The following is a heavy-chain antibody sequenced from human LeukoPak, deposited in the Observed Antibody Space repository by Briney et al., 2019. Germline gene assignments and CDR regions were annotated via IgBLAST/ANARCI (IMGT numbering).Heavy chain of an antibody. V-gene: IGHV4-39*07. J-gene: IGHJ4*02. CDR2: LYYSRGT. Sequence: SETLSLTCTVSGDSISTKSYYWDWVRQPPGKGLEWIGNLYYSRGTYYNPSLKSRLTISVDPSKNQFSLKLSSVTAADTAVYYCAGTYSSGWYSDYWGQGTLVTVSS. CDR1: GDSISTKSYY. CDR3: AGTYSSGWYSDY. D-gene: IGHD6-19*01.